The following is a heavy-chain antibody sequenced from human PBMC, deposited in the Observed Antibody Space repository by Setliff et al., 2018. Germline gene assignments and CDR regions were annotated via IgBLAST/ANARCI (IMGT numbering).Heavy chain of an antibody. CDR1: GGSISTYY. Sequence: SETLSLTCTLSGGSISTYYWTWIRQPPGKALEWIGYIYYSGTTNYSPSLKSRVTISIDMSKNQFSLKLNSVTAADTAVYYCARAAYIGLDYCGQVTLVTVSS. D-gene: IGHD4-4*01. J-gene: IGHJ4*02. CDR3: ARAAYIGLDY. CDR2: IYYSGTT. V-gene: IGHV4-59*12.